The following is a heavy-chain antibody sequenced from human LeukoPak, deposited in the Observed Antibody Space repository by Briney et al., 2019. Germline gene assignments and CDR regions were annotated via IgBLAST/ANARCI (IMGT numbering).Heavy chain of an antibody. CDR3: AGTTAAAVDAFDI. CDR2: IYPADSDT. J-gene: IGHJ3*02. V-gene: IGHV5-51*01. Sequence: GESLQISCKGSGYSFTSYWIGWVRQMPGTGLEWMGIIYPADSDTRYSPSFQGQVTISADKSISTAYLQWSSLKASDTAIYYCAGTTAAAVDAFDIWGQGTMVTVSS. D-gene: IGHD6-13*01. CDR1: GYSFTSYW.